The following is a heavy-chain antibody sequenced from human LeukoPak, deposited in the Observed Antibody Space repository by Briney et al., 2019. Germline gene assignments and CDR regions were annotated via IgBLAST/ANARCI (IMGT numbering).Heavy chain of an antibody. J-gene: IGHJ3*01. D-gene: IGHD3-3*01. CDR2: RDPEVGET. V-gene: IGHV1-69-2*01. CDR3: ATTALRETSGFWMFNVFNL. Sequence: ASVTDSCKASGYTFSYYYFHWVRQAPGTDFSWVGRRDPEVGETMYIESLRGRVIITAETPTQTSDMALTELTSDDTAVCYCATTALRETSGFWMFNVFNLWGQGTMVSVSS. CDR1: GYTFSYYY.